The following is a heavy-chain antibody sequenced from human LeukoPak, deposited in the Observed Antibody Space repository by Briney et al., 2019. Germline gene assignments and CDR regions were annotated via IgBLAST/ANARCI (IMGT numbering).Heavy chain of an antibody. CDR1: GASISGGDYC. D-gene: IGHD3-3*01. J-gene: IGHJ3*02. V-gene: IGHV4-30-4*01. CDR2: IYASGST. CDR3: ARAHDFWSGHRALDI. Sequence: SQTLSLTCTVSGASISGGDYCWNWIRQPPGKGLEWIGYIYASGSTFYSPSLKSRVSISVDTSKKQFSLKLSSVTAADTAVYYCARAHDFWSGHRALDIWGQGTMVIVSS.